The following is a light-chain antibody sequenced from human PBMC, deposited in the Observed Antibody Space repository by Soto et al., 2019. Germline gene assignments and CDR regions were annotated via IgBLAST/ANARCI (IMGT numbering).Light chain of an antibody. CDR2: NNN. CDR1: SSNIGSHV. CDR3: AVWDDSLDGWV. Sequence: QTVVTQPPSASGTPGQRVTISCSGSSSNIGSHVVYWYQQLAGTAPKLLMYNNNQRPSGVPDRLSGSKSGTSASLAISGLQSEDEADYYCAVWDDSLDGWVFGGGTKVTVL. J-gene: IGLJ3*02. V-gene: IGLV1-44*01.